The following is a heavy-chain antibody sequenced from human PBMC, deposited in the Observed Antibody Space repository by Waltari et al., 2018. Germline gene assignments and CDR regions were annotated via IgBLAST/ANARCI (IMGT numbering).Heavy chain of an antibody. J-gene: IGHJ4*02. CDR2: IYSGVST. V-gene: IGHV3-53*01. CDR3: ARRWLQNQLDY. D-gene: IGHD5-12*01. Sequence: EVQLVESGGGLIQPGGSLRLSCAASGFTVSSNYMSWVRRTPGKGLGRVSVIYSGVSTYYADSVKGRFTISRDNSKNTLYLQMNSLRVEDTAVYYCARRWLQNQLDYWGQGTLVTVSS. CDR1: GFTVSSNY.